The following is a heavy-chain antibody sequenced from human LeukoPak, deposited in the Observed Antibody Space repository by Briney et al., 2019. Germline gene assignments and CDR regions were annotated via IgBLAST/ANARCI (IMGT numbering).Heavy chain of an antibody. CDR3: ASEGSYGDFPPYYYYGMDV. D-gene: IGHD4-17*01. CDR2: IIPILGIA. CDR1: GGTFSSYA. Sequence: SVKVSCKASGGTFSSYAISWVRQAPGQGLEWMGRIIPILGIANYAQKFQGRVTITADKSTSTAYMELSSLRSEDTAVYYCASEGSYGDFPPYYYYGMDVWGQGTTVTVSS. J-gene: IGHJ6*02. V-gene: IGHV1-69*04.